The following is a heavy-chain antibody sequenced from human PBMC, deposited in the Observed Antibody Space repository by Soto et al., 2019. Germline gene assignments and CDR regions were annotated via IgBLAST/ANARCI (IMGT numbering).Heavy chain of an antibody. CDR2: ISSNGVGT. CDR1: GFTLSGYA. V-gene: IGHV3-64*01. CDR3: AKRSGQDFDYKDV. J-gene: IGHJ6*03. Sequence: GGSLRLSCAASGFTLSGYAMDWVRQAPGKGLEYVSGISSNGVGTYYANSVQGRFTISRDNSKNTVYLQMGSLRPEDMAVDYCAKRSGQDFDYKDVWSKGTTVTVSS.